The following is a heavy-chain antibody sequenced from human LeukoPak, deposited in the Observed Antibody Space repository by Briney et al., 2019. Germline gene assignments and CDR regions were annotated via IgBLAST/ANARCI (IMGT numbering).Heavy chain of an antibody. CDR2: IKPDGSDK. CDR1: RFTFSNSW. J-gene: IGHJ4*02. Sequence: GGSLRLSCVVSRFTFSNSWVTWVRQAPGKGLEWVATIKPDGSDKYYVDSVKGRFTISRDSSKNTVFLQMNSLRAEDTAVYYCARGDFDYWGQGTLVTVSS. V-gene: IGHV3-7*03. CDR3: ARGDFDY.